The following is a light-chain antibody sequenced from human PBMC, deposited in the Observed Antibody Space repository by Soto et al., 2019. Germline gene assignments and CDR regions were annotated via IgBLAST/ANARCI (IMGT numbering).Light chain of an antibody. CDR2: GAS. Sequence: ETVMTQSPATLSVSPGERATLSCRASQSVSISLAWYQQKPGQAPRLLIYGASTRATGIPDRFSGSGSGTEFTLTISSLQSEDFAVYYCQQYNNWPPITFGQGTRLEIK. CDR1: QSVSIS. CDR3: QQYNNWPPIT. V-gene: IGKV3-15*01. J-gene: IGKJ5*01.